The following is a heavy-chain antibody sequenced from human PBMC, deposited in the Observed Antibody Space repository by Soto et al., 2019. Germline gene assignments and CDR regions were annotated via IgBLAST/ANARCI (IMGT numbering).Heavy chain of an antibody. CDR3: TSHDATEQNVVPY. Sequence: EVQLVESGGGLVKPGGSLRLSCAASGFTFSDAWMNWARQAPGKGLEWVGRIKSKAYGGTADYSPPVRGRFTISRDDSTATMYLQMNSLETEDTGVYYCTSHDATEQNVVPYWCQGNLVTVSS. CDR1: GFTFSDAW. V-gene: IGHV3-15*07. J-gene: IGHJ4*02. D-gene: IGHD1-1*01. CDR2: IKSKAYGGTA.